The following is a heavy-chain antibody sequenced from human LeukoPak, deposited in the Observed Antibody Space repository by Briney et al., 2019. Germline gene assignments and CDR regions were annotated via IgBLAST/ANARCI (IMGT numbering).Heavy chain of an antibody. CDR2: IYRGRT. D-gene: IGHD4-17*01. CDR1: GDSLSYESYY. J-gene: IGHJ5*02. V-gene: IGHV4-30-2*01. CDR3: AGEGEYGQSYS. Sequence: SETLSLTCAVSGDSLSYESYYWNWIRPAPGKGLQWIGNIYRGRTRLSPYYTSRVAISVLLSKSQVSLSLPGVVAADTAIYYWAGEGEYGQSYSWGQGVLVVVST.